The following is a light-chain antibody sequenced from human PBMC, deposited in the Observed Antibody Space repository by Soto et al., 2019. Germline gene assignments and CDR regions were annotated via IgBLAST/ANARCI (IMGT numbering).Light chain of an antibody. J-gene: IGKJ2*01. V-gene: IGKV1-5*03. CDR3: QQYNDFQYS. CDR1: QNIGSW. CDR2: KAT. Sequence: DIQMTQSPSTLSASVGDGVTITCRASQNIGSWLAWYQQKPGEAPKLLISKATNLQSGVPSRFRGSGSGTDFSLTISSLQPVDSATYFCQQYNDFQYSFGPGTKVDIK.